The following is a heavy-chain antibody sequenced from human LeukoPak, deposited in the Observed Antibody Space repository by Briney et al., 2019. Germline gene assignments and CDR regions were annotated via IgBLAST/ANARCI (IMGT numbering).Heavy chain of an antibody. J-gene: IGHJ4*02. CDR1: GYSISSSYY. V-gene: IGHV4-38-2*02. CDR3: ARVVWFGENRTYYFDY. D-gene: IGHD3-10*01. CDR2: IYHSGST. Sequence: SETLSLTCTVSGYSISSSYYWGWIRQPPGKGLEWIGSIYHSGSTYYNPSLKSRVTISVDTSKNQFSLKLSSVTAADTAVYYCARVVWFGENRTYYFDYWGQGTLVTVSS.